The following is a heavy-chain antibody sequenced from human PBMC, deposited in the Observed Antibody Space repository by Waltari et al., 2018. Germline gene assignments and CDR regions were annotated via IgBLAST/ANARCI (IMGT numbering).Heavy chain of an antibody. CDR3: ARDLGSDYGNRDY. V-gene: IGHV1-2*06. D-gene: IGHD4-17*01. Sequence: QVHLVQSGAEVKKPGASVKVSCKASGYTFTGYYIQWVRRAPGQGLEWMGRIRPNSGETNYAKKFEGRVTLTRDTSINTAYMELSSLKSDDTAVYYCARDLGSDYGNRDYWGQGTLVTVPS. CDR2: IRPNSGET. CDR1: GYTFTGYY. J-gene: IGHJ4*02.